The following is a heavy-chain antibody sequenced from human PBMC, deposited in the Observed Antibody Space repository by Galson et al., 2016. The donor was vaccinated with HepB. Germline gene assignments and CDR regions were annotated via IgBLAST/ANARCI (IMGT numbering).Heavy chain of an antibody. CDR3: AKEKSYMESSGWYDFDF. Sequence: SLRLSCAASGFTFSAYAMHWVRQAPGKGLEWVAFISYDGGNNNCAGSVKGRFTISRDNSKNTLYLLMNSLRAEDTAIYYCAKEKSYMESSGWYDFDFWGQGTLVIVAS. CDR1: GFTFSAYA. J-gene: IGHJ4*02. V-gene: IGHV3-30*18. CDR2: ISYDGGNN. D-gene: IGHD6-19*01.